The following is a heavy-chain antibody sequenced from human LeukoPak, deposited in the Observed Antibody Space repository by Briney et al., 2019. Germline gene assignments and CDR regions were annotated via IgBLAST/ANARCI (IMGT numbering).Heavy chain of an antibody. Sequence: TLSLTCTVSGGSISNEGDYWSWIRQPAGKGLEGIGRIYNSGTTNYNPSVKSRISMSVDTSENQFSLNLRSVTAADTAVYYCAREGTLGSGWYDYWGQGTLVTVSS. CDR3: AREGTLGSGWYDY. CDR2: IYNSGTT. J-gene: IGHJ4*02. CDR1: GGSISNEGDY. D-gene: IGHD6-19*01. V-gene: IGHV4-61*02.